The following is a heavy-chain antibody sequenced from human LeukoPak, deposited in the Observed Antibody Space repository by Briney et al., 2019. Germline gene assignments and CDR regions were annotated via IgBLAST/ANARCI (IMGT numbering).Heavy chain of an antibody. V-gene: IGHV3-23*01. Sequence: GGSLRLSCAASGFIFSSYGMSWVRQAPGKGLEWVSAISGSGGSTYYADSVKGRFTISRDNSKNTLYLQMNNLRAEDTAVYYCARDGRLATFDYWGQGTLVTVSS. CDR1: GFIFSSYG. CDR2: ISGSGGST. J-gene: IGHJ4*02. D-gene: IGHD3-9*01. CDR3: ARDGRLATFDY.